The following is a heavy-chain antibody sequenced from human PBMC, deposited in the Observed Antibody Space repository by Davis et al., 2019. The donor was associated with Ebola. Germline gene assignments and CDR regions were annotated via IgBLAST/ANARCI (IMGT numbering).Heavy chain of an antibody. V-gene: IGHV3-23*01. Sequence: GESLKISCAASGFTFSTYAMSWVRQAPGKGLEWVSTISGTGGDTYYADSVKGRFTISRDNSKHTLSLQVNNLRAEDTALYYCAKDLIRSRLGEILDYWGQGTLVTVSS. CDR3: AKDLIRSRLGEILDY. J-gene: IGHJ4*02. CDR2: ISGTGGDT. D-gene: IGHD3-16*01. CDR1: GFTFSTYA.